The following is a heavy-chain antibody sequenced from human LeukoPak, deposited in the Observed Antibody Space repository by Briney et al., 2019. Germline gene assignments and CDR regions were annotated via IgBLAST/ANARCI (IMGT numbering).Heavy chain of an antibody. D-gene: IGHD3-10*01. V-gene: IGHV3-64D*06. CDR2: ISSNGGST. CDR3: VKSYGSGSQRWFDP. J-gene: IGHJ5*02. CDR1: GFTFSSYA. Sequence: GGSLRLSCSASGFTFSSYAMHWVRQAPGKGLEYVSAISSNGGSTYYADSVKGRFTISRDNSKNTLYLQMSSLRAEDTAVYYCVKSYGSGSQRWFDPWGQGTLVTVSS.